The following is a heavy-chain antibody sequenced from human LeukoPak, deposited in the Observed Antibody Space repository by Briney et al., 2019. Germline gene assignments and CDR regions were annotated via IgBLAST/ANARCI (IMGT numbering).Heavy chain of an antibody. V-gene: IGHV1-69*04. CDR1: GGTFSSYA. CDR3: ARVRGSVAFDI. J-gene: IGHJ3*02. CDR2: IIPILGIA. D-gene: IGHD3-10*01. Sequence: GASVKVSCKASGGTFSSYAISWVRQAPGQGLEWMGRIIPILGIANYAQKLQGRVTMTTDTSTSTAYMELRSLRSDDTAVCYCARVRGSVAFDIWGQGTMVTVSS.